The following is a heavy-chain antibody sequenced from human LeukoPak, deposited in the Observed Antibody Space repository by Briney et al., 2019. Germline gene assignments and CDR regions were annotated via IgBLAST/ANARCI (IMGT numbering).Heavy chain of an antibody. V-gene: IGHV4-34*01. J-gene: IGHJ4*02. CDR1: GGSFSGYY. D-gene: IGHD6-13*01. Sequence: SETLSLTCAVYGGSFSGYYWSWIRQPPGKGLEWIGEINHSGSTNYNPSLKSRVTISVDTSKNQFSLKLSSVTAADTAAYYCARGYGEAAGKYWGQGTLVTVSS. CDR3: ARGYGEAAGKY. CDR2: INHSGST.